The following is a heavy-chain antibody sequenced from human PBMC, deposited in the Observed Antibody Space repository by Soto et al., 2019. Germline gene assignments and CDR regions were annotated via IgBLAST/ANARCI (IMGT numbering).Heavy chain of an antibody. D-gene: IGHD3-22*01. Sequence: EVQLLESGGGLVQPGGSLRLSCAASGFTFRSYAMSWVRQAPGKGLEWVSGISGSGGSTYYADSVRGRFTISRDNAKNTLYLQMNSLRAEDTALYYCAKERESGHYFSLYYFDSWGQGTLVTVSS. CDR3: AKERESGHYFSLYYFDS. CDR1: GFTFRSYA. CDR2: ISGSGGST. V-gene: IGHV3-23*01. J-gene: IGHJ4*02.